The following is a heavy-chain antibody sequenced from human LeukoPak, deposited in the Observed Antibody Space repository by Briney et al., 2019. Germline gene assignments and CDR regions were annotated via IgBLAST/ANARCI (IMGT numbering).Heavy chain of an antibody. Sequence: GGSLRLSCAASRFTFSSYSMNWVRQAPGKGLEWVSSISSSSSYIYYADSVKGRFTISRDNAKNSLYLQMNSLRAEDTAVYYCARERTYYYDSSGYYGYNWFDPWGQGTLVTVSS. CDR2: ISSSSSYI. V-gene: IGHV3-21*01. D-gene: IGHD3-22*01. CDR3: ARERTYYYDSSGYYGYNWFDP. J-gene: IGHJ5*02. CDR1: RFTFSSYS.